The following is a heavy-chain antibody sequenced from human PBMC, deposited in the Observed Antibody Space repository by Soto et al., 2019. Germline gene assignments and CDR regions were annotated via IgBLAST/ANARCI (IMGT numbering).Heavy chain of an antibody. J-gene: IGHJ6*02. V-gene: IGHV1-69*01. CDR2: IIPIFGTA. CDR3: AISGYSGYDNYYGMDV. Sequence: QVQLVQSGAEVKKPGSSVKVSCKASGGTFSSYAISWVQQAPGQGLEWMGGIIPIFGTANYAQKFQGRVTITADESTSTAYMELSSLRSEDTAVYYCAISGYSGYDNYYGMDVWGQGTTVTVSS. CDR1: GGTFSSYA. D-gene: IGHD5-12*01.